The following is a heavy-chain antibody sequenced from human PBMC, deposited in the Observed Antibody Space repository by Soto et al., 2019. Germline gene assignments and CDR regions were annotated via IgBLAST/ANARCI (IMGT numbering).Heavy chain of an antibody. Sequence: GGSLRLSCAASGFTFSSYAMHWVRQAPGKGLEWVTVISYDGSNKYYADSVKGRFTISRDNSKNTLYLQMNSLRAEDTAVYYCGRDRDRGAFDIWGQGTMVTVSS. J-gene: IGHJ3*02. D-gene: IGHD3-10*01. V-gene: IGHV3-30-3*01. CDR3: GRDRDRGAFDI. CDR1: GFTFSSYA. CDR2: ISYDGSNK.